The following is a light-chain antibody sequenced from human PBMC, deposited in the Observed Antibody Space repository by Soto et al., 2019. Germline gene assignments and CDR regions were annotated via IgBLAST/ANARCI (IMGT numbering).Light chain of an antibody. Sequence: QPVLTQPASVSGSPGQSITISCTGTSSDVGSYNLVSWYQQHPGKAPKIMIYEGSKRPSGVSNRFSGSKSGNTASLTISGLQAEDEADYYCCSYGGSRTLVFGGGTKVTVL. CDR3: CSYGGSRTLV. CDR2: EGS. CDR1: SSDVGSYNL. V-gene: IGLV2-23*01. J-gene: IGLJ2*01.